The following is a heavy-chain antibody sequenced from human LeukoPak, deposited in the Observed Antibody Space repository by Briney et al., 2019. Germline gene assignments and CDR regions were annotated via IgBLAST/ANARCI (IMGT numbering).Heavy chain of an antibody. D-gene: IGHD2-2*01. CDR1: GYTFTSYD. Sequence: GASVKVSCKASGYTFTSYDINWVRQATGQGLEWMGWMNPNSGNTGYAQKFQGRVTMTRNTSISTAYMELSSLRSEDTAVYYCARGLGGYCSSTSCYQIGYSSGWYTGVDYYYGMDVWGQGTTVTVSS. CDR2: MNPNSGNT. CDR3: ARGLGGYCSSTSCYQIGYSSGWYTGVDYYYGMDV. J-gene: IGHJ6*02. V-gene: IGHV1-8*01.